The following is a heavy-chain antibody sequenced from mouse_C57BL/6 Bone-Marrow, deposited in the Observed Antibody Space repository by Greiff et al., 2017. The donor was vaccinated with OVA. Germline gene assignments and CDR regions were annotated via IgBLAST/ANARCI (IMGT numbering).Heavy chain of an antibody. J-gene: IGHJ2*01. Sequence: VKLVESGPELVKPGASVKISCKASGYSFTSYYIHWVKQRPGQGLEWIGWIYPGSGNTKYNEKFKGKATLTADTSSSTAYMQLSSLTSEDSAVYYCATRSSHYWGQGTTLTVSS. V-gene: IGHV1-66*01. D-gene: IGHD1-1*01. CDR2: IYPGSGNT. CDR1: GYSFTSYY. CDR3: ATRSSHY.